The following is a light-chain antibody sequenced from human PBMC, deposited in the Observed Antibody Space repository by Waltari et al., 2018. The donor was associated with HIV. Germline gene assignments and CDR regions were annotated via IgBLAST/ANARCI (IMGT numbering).Light chain of an antibody. CDR2: DAS. Sequence: EIVLTQSPATLSLSPGESATISCRASHSVSTYLAWYQQKLGQPPRLLIHDASNRATGIPPRFSGSGSGTDFTLTISSLQAEDVAVYYCLQYYSTPRTFGQGTKVEIK. CDR3: LQYYSTPRT. J-gene: IGKJ1*01. V-gene: IGKV3-11*01. CDR1: HSVSTY.